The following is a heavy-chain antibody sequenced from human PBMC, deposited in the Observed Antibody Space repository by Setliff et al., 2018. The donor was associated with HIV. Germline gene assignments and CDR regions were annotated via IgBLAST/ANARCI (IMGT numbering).Heavy chain of an antibody. CDR2: IYYSGST. CDR1: GASISRDGYY. J-gene: IGHJ4*02. CDR3: ATSPAGEILGSRPFYFDY. V-gene: IGHV4-31*03. D-gene: IGHD3-10*01. Sequence: PSETLSLTCTVSGASISRDGYYWSWIRQHPGKGLEWIGYIYYSGSTYYSPSLKSRVTISEDTSKNQFSLKMRSVTAADTAVYYCATSPAGEILGSRPFYFDYWGQGTLVTVSS.